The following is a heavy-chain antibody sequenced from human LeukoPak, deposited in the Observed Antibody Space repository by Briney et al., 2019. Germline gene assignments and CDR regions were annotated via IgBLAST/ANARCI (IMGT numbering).Heavy chain of an antibody. J-gene: IGHJ4*02. CDR3: ARGGYYYPPFDY. CDR1: GGSISSYY. CDR2: IYYSGST. V-gene: IGHV4-59*01. D-gene: IGHD2/OR15-2a*01. Sequence: PSETLSLTCTVSGGSISSYYWSWIRQPPGKGLEWIGYIYYSGSTNYNPSLKSQVTISVDTSKNQFSLKLSSVTAADTAVYYCARGGYYYPPFDYWGQGTLVTVSS.